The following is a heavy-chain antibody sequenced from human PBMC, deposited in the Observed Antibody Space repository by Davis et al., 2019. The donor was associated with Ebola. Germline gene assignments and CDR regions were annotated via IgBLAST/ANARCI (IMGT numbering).Heavy chain of an antibody. D-gene: IGHD3-22*01. Sequence: ASVKVSCKASEYTFTSYYMHWVRQAPGQGLEWMGIINPSGGSTSYAQKFQGRVTMTRDTSTSTVYMELSSLRSEDTAVYYCARVSSSYYYDSSGYYTAHYFDYWGQGTLVTVSS. CDR3: ARVSSSYYYDSSGYYTAHYFDY. V-gene: IGHV1-46*01. J-gene: IGHJ4*02. CDR1: EYTFTSYY. CDR2: INPSGGST.